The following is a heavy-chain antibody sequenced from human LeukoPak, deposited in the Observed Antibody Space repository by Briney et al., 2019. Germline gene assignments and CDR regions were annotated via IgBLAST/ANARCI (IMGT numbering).Heavy chain of an antibody. CDR2: IKSKTDGGTT. D-gene: IGHD3-16*01. CDR1: GFTFSNAW. V-gene: IGHV3-15*01. Sequence: GGSLRLSCAASGFTFSNAWMSWVRQAPGKGLEWVGRIKSKTDGGTTDYAAPVKGRFTISRDDSKNTLYLQMNSLKTEDTAVYYCTTERAGGYYYYYYYMDVWGKGTTVTVSS. CDR3: TTERAGGYYYYYYYMDV. J-gene: IGHJ6*03.